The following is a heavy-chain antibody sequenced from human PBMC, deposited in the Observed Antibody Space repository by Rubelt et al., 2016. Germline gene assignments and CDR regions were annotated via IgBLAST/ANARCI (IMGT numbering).Heavy chain of an antibody. J-gene: IGHJ4*02. CDR3: AGGITIFGVASGYFDY. Sequence: QLQPQESGPGLVKPSETLSLTCTVSGGSISSSSYYWGWIRQPPGKGLEWIGSIYYSGSTYYNPSLKSRVTISVDTSKNQFSLKLSSVTAADTAVYYCAGGITIFGVASGYFDYWGQGTLVTVSS. V-gene: IGHV4-39*07. D-gene: IGHD3-3*01. CDR2: IYYSGST. CDR1: GGSISSSSYY.